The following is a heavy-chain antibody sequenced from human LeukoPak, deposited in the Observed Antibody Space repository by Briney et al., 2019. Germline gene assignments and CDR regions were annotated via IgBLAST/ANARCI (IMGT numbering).Heavy chain of an antibody. CDR1: GFTFSSYS. CDR3: ARDLFSGRYYGGY. J-gene: IGHJ4*02. CDR2: ISSSSSTI. Sequence: GGSLRLSCAASGFTFSSYSMNWVRQAPGKGLEWVSYISSSSSTIYYADSVKGRFTISRDNAKNSLYLQMNSLRAEDTAVYYCARDLFSGRYYGGYWGPGTLVTLSS. V-gene: IGHV3-48*01. D-gene: IGHD1-26*01.